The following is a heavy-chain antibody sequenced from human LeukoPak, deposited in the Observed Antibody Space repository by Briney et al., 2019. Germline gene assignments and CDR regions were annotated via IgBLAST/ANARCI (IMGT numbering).Heavy chain of an antibody. J-gene: IGHJ6*03. D-gene: IGHD5-18*01. V-gene: IGHV1-2*02. CDR3: ASRGIRGYSPGYYYYMDV. Sequence: ASVKVSCKASGYTFTGYYMHWVRQAPGQGLEWMGWINPNSGGTNYAQKFQGRVTMTRDTSISTAYMELSSLRSEDTAVYYCASRGIRGYSPGYYYYMDVWGKGTTVTVSS. CDR2: INPNSGGT. CDR1: GYTFTGYY.